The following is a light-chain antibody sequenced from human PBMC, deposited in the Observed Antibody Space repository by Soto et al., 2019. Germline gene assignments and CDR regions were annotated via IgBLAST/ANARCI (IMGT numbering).Light chain of an antibody. V-gene: IGKV1-39*01. CDR3: QQSYGIPPVT. CDR1: QSISTY. CDR2: TAS. J-gene: IGKJ4*01. Sequence: DIQMTQSPSSLSASVGDRVTITCRASQSISTYLNWYQQHPGKAPKLLIYTASNLQSGVPSRFSGSGSGTDFTLTISSLQPEEFATYYCQQSYGIPPVTFGGGTKVEIK.